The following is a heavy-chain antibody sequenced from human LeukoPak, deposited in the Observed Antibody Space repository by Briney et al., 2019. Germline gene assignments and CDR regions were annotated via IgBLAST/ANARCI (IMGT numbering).Heavy chain of an antibody. CDR2: ISAYNGNT. Sequence: GASVKVSCKASGYTFTSYGISWVRQAPGQGLEWMGWISAYNGNTNYAQKLQGRVAMTTDTSTSTAYMELRSLRSDDTAVYYCARGSNYYYYYGMDVWGQGTTVTVSS. D-gene: IGHD6-6*01. CDR1: GYTFTSYG. V-gene: IGHV1-18*01. J-gene: IGHJ6*02. CDR3: ARGSNYYYYYGMDV.